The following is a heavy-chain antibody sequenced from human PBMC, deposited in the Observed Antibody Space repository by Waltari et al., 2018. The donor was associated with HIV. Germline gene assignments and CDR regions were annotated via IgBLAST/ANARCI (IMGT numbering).Heavy chain of an antibody. J-gene: IGHJ4*02. CDR3: ARAGYSGYDSRL. CDR2: IPHGGRT. CDR1: VYATTSGYY. V-gene: IGHV4-38-2*01. Sequence: QVQLQESGPGLVKPSETLSLTCAVSVYATTSGYYPGWIRQPPGKGLDWIGSIPHGGRTYYNPSLKSRVTISVDTSKNHFSLKLSSVTAADTAVYYCARAGYSGYDSRLWGQGTLVTVSS. D-gene: IGHD5-12*01.